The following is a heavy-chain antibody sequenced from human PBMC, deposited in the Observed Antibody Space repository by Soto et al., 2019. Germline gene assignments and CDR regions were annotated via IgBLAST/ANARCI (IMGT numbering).Heavy chain of an antibody. CDR3: ARRVSRGWYNYFDY. CDR2: IYPGDSDT. J-gene: IGHJ4*02. D-gene: IGHD6-19*01. CDR1: GYSFTTYW. Sequence: GESLKISCEAFGYSFTTYWIAWVRQMPGKGLEWMGIIYPGDSDTRYSPSFQGQVIISADKSISTAYLQWSSLKASDTAMYYCARRVSRGWYNYFDYWGQGTLVTVSS. V-gene: IGHV5-51*01.